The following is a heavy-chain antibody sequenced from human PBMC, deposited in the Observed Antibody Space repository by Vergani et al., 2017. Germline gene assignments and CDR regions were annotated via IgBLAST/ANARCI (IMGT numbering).Heavy chain of an antibody. D-gene: IGHD7-27*01. Sequence: QVQLVQSGAEVKKPGSSVKVSCKASGGTFNIYSVSWLRQAPGQGPEWMGGITPFFPTGHYAQKFQGRVTITADESATTVYMELSSLRSEDTAVYYCASRRTAENLPKPLYYFYGLDGWGEGTTVSVS. V-gene: IGHV1-69*12. CDR1: GGTFNIYS. J-gene: IGHJ6*01. CDR2: ITPFFPTG. CDR3: ASRRTAENLPKPLYYFYGLDG.